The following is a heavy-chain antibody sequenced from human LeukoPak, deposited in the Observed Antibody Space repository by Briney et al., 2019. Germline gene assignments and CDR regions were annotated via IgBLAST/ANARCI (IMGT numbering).Heavy chain of an antibody. J-gene: IGHJ3*02. V-gene: IGHV4-61*02. CDR1: GGSISSSSYY. Sequence: PSETLSLTCTVSGGSISSSSYYWSWIRQPAGKGLEWIGRIYTSGSTNYNPSLKSRVTISVDTSKNQFSLKLSSVTAADTAVYYCARGPYYDFWSGSDTFDIWGQGTMVTVSS. CDR2: IYTSGST. CDR3: ARGPYYDFWSGSDTFDI. D-gene: IGHD3-3*01.